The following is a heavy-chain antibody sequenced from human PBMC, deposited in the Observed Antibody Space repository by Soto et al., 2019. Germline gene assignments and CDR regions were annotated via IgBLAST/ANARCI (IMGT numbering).Heavy chain of an antibody. J-gene: IGHJ6*02. Sequence: ASVKVSCKASGYTFTSYGISWVRQAPGQGLEWMGWISAHNGNKKYAQKLQGRVTMTTDTSTSTAYMELRSLRSDDTAVYYCARDGCGGDCYYYYGMDVWGQGTTVTVSS. D-gene: IGHD2-21*02. CDR1: GYTFTSYG. CDR2: ISAHNGNK. CDR3: ARDGCGGDCYYYYGMDV. V-gene: IGHV1-18*01.